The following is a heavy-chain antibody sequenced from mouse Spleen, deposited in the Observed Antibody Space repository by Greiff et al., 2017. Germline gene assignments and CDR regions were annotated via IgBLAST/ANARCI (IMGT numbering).Heavy chain of an antibody. Sequence: QVQLQQSGAELMKPGASVKISCKATGYTFSSYWIEWVKQRPGQGLEWIGMIHPNSGSTNYNEKFKSKATLTVDKSSSTAYMQLSSLTSEDSAVYYCASSYYSYDVRAYWGQGTLVTVSA. CDR1: GYTFSSYW. J-gene: IGHJ3*01. V-gene: IGHV1-64*01. CDR2: IHPNSGST. CDR3: ASSYYSYDVRAY. D-gene: IGHD2-12*01.